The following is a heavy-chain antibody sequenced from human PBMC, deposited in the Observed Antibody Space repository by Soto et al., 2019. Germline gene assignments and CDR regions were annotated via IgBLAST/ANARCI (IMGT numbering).Heavy chain of an antibody. CDR3: ARRAYSSGWDNWFDP. CDR1: GVSVSSGNYY. Sequence: ETLSLTCPVSGVSVSSGNYYWSWIRQPPGKGLEWIGYIYYSGSTNYNPSLKSRVTISVDTSKNQFSLKLSSVTAADTAVYYCARRAYSSGWDNWFDPWGQGTMVTVSS. D-gene: IGHD6-19*01. J-gene: IGHJ5*02. V-gene: IGHV4-61*01. CDR2: IYYSGST.